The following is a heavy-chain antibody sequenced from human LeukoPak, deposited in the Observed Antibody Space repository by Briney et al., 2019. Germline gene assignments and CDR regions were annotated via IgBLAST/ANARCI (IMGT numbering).Heavy chain of an antibody. CDR1: GGSFSGYY. D-gene: IGHD6-13*01. CDR3: ARAGSSWSFSYYYGMDV. V-gene: IGHV4-34*01. J-gene: IGHJ6*02. CDR2: INHSGST. Sequence: SETLSLTCAVYGGSFSGYYWSWIRQPPGKGLEWIGEINHSGSTNYNPSLKSRVTISVDTSKNQFSLELSSVTAADTAVYYCARAGSSWSFSYYYGMDVWGQGTTVTVSS.